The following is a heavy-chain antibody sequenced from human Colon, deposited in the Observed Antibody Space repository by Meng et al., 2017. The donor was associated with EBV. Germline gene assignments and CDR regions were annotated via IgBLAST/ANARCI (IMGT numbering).Heavy chain of an antibody. J-gene: IGHJ5*02. Sequence: QLQLQEAGPGLVQPSQPLSLTCTFSGGSISSGDYYWSWIRQPPGKGLEWIGYIYYSGSTYSNASLKSRVTISIDRSKNQFSLKLSSGTAADTAVYYCARDRKHYGERGWFDPWGQGTLVTVSS. CDR3: ARDRKHYGERGWFDP. CDR2: IYYSGST. V-gene: IGHV4-30-4*01. D-gene: IGHD4-17*01. CDR1: GGSISSGDYY.